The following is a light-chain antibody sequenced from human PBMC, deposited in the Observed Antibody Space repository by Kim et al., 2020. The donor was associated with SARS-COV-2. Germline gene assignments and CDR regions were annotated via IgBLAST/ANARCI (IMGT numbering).Light chain of an antibody. J-gene: IGKJ1*01. V-gene: IGKV1-5*03. CDR2: KAS. CDR3: QQYNGYPWT. Sequence: DIQMTQSPSTLYASVGDRVTITCRASQSISSWLAWYQQKPGNAPKLLIYKASSLESGVPSRFSGSGSGTEFTLTISSLQPDDFATYYCQQYNGYPWTFGQGTKVDIK. CDR1: QSISSW.